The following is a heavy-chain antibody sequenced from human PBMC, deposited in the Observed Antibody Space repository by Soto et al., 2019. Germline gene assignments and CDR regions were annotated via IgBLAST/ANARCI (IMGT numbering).Heavy chain of an antibody. D-gene: IGHD3-16*01. J-gene: IGHJ5*02. CDR2: VYHNENT. V-gene: IGHV4-39*01. Sequence: QLHLQESGPGLVRPSETLSLTCTVSGGSINDFAYYWGWIRQPPGKGLEWIGTVYHNENTYYNPSLKSRVTISVDTAKNQFSLNLRSVTAADTAIYFCARRERYYACPGWFDPWGQGALVTVSS. CDR1: GGSINDFAYY. CDR3: ARRERYYACPGWFDP.